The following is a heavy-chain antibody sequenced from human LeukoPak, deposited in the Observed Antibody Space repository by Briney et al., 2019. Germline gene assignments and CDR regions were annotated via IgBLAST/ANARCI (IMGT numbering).Heavy chain of an antibody. CDR2: IYYSGST. D-gene: IGHD3-9*01. V-gene: IGHV4-61*01. Sequence: SETLSLTCTVSGGSVSSGSYYWNWIRQPPGKVLEWIGYIYYSGSTNYNPSLKSRVTISVDTSKNQFSLKLSSVTAADTAVYYCARDLAEDFDWLGYFDYWGQGTLVTVSS. J-gene: IGHJ4*02. CDR1: GGSVSSGSYY. CDR3: ARDLAEDFDWLGYFDY.